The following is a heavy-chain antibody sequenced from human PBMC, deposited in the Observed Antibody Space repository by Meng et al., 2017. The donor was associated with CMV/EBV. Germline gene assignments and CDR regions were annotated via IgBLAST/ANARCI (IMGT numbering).Heavy chain of an antibody. V-gene: IGHV4-61*01. Sequence: SETLSLTCTVSGGSVSSGSYYWSWIRQPPGKGLEWIGYIYYSGSTNYNPSLKSRVTISVDTSKNQFSLKLSSVTAADTAVYYCARESVVVPAAMIIKQPDYYYYGMDVWGQGTTVTVS. CDR1: GGSVSSGSYY. D-gene: IGHD2-2*01. J-gene: IGHJ6*02. CDR3: ARESVVVPAAMIIKQPDYYYYGMDV. CDR2: IYYSGST.